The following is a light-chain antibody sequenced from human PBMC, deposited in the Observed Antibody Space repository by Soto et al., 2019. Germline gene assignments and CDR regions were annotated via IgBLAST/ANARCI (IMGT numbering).Light chain of an antibody. Sequence: DIQKTQSPSSLSASVGDRVTITCRASQDLDRWLAWYQQKPGEAPKVLIYAASNLRSGVPSRFSGSGSGADFSLTISSLQPEDVATYYCKQSRSFPLTFGGGTKVEIK. CDR2: AAS. CDR1: QDLDRW. J-gene: IGKJ4*01. CDR3: KQSRSFPLT. V-gene: IGKV1-12*01.